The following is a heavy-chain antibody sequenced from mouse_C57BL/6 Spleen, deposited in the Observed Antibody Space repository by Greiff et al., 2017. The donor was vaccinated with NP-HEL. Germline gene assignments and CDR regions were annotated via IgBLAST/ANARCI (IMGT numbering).Heavy chain of an antibody. CDR2: ISSGGDYI. V-gene: IGHV5-9-1*02. J-gene: IGHJ3*01. D-gene: IGHD1-1*01. CDR3: TREGVYGRAWFAY. Sequence: EVQVVESGEGLVKPGGPLKLSCAASGFTFSSYAMSWVRQTPEKRLEWVAYISSGGDYIYYADNVKGRFTISRDNAGNTLYLQMSSLKSEDTAMYYCTREGVYGRAWFAYWGQGTLVTVSA. CDR1: GFTFSSYA.